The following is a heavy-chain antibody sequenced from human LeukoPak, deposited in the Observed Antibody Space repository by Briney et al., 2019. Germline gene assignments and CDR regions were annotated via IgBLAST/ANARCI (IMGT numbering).Heavy chain of an antibody. CDR1: GFPFSSYS. V-gene: IGHV3-7*01. J-gene: IGHJ4*02. CDR3: ARDGGYDFWSGYYQDY. D-gene: IGHD3-3*01. Sequence: GGSLRLSCAASGFPFSSYSMTWVRQAPGKGLEWVANIKPDGTTKFYVDSVKGRFTASRDNSKNTLYLQMNSLRAEDTAVYYCARDGGYDFWSGYYQDYWGQGTLVTVSS. CDR2: IKPDGTTK.